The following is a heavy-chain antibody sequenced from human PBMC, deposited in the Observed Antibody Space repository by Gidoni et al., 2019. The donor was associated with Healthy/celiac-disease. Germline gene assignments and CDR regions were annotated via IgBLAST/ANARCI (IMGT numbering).Heavy chain of an antibody. CDR3: AKDHKTTVTTDYGMDV. Sequence: QVQLVASGGGVVQPGRSRRLSCADSGCTFSSYGMHWVRQAPGKGLEWVAVISYDGSNKYYADSVKGRFTISRDNSKNTLYLQMNSLRAEYTSVYYCAKDHKTTVTTDYGMDVWGQVTTVTVSS. CDR2: ISYDGSNK. J-gene: IGHJ6*02. CDR1: GCTFSSYG. V-gene: IGHV3-30*18. D-gene: IGHD4-17*01.